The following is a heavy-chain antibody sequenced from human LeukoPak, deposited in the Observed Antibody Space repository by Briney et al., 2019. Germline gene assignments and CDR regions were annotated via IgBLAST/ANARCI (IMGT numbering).Heavy chain of an antibody. J-gene: IGHJ6*02. D-gene: IGHD2-2*02. CDR3: ASYGLRGCTSTNCYTSYYYYGMDV. CDR1: GSSFVDYW. V-gene: IGHV5-51*01. Sequence: GESLKISCKGSGSSFVDYWIGWVRQMPGEGPELMGLIFPHDSDTKYSPSFQGHLTIPVDKSISTAYVQWSSLKASDTAMYYCASYGLRGCTSTNCYTSYYYYGMDVWGQGTTVIVSS. CDR2: IFPHDSDT.